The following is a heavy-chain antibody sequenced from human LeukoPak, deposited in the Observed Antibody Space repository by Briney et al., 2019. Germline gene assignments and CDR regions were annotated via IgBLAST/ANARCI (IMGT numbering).Heavy chain of an antibody. CDR2: ISYDGSNK. J-gene: IGHJ6*02. CDR1: GFTFSSYA. D-gene: IGHD3-22*01. CDR3: ASGSYEGLLYYYYGMDV. V-gene: IGHV3-30-3*01. Sequence: GGSLRLSCAASGFTFSSYAMHWVRQAPGKGLEWVAVISYDGSNKYYADSVKGRFTISRDNSKNTLYLQMNSLRAEDTAMYYCASGSYEGLLYYYYGMDVWGQGTTVTVSS.